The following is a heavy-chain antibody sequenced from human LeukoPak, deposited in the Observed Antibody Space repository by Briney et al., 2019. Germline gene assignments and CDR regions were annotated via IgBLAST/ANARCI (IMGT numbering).Heavy chain of an antibody. D-gene: IGHD3-16*02. J-gene: IGHJ5*02. Sequence: PSETLSLTCAVYGGPFSGYYWSWIRQPPGKGLEWIGEINHSGSTNYNPSLKSRVTISVDTSKNQFSLKLSSVTAADTAVYYCARCPLGELSFNWFDPWGQGTLVTVSS. CDR2: INHSGST. V-gene: IGHV4-34*01. CDR1: GGPFSGYY. CDR3: ARCPLGELSFNWFDP.